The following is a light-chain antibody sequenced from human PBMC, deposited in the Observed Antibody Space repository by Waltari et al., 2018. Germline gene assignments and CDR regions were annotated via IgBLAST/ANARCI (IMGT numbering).Light chain of an antibody. Sequence: SASGSPGQSVTISCTGSSNGVGDYSHVAWYQHRPGSAPKLIIYEATERPSGVPYRFSGSTSGNTASLTVSGLQAEDEGDYYCCSSVGGKTYVFGAGTKVTVL. CDR2: EAT. J-gene: IGLJ1*01. V-gene: IGLV2-8*01. CDR3: CSSVGGKTYV. CDR1: SNGVGDYSH.